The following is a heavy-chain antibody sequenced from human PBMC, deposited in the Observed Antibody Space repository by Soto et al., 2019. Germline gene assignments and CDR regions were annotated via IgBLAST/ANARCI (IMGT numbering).Heavy chain of an antibody. V-gene: IGHV3-23*01. CDR2: ISGSGGST. CDR3: AKDPGAKYCSGGSCYAH. Sequence: EVQLLESGGGLVQPGGSLRLSCAASGFTFSSYAMSWVRQAPGKGLEWVSAISGSGGSTYYADSVKGRFTISRDNSKNTLYLQMNSLRAEDTAVYYCAKDPGAKYCSGGSCYAHWGQGTLVTVSS. J-gene: IGHJ4*02. CDR1: GFTFSSYA. D-gene: IGHD2-15*01.